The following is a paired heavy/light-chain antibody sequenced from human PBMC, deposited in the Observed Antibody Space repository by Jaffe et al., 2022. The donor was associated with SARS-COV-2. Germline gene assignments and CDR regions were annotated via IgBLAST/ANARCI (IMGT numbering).Light chain of an antibody. CDR2: LAS. CDR3: QQYDDLPTGYT. CDR1: QDISNY. J-gene: IGKJ2*01. V-gene: IGKV1-33*01. Sequence: DIQLTQSPSSLSASVGDRVTITCQASQDISNYLNWYQQKPGKAPKLLIYLASNLETGVPSRFSGSGSGTDFTFSISSLQAEDIATYYCQQYDDLPTGYTFGQGTRLDI.
Heavy chain of an antibody. J-gene: IGHJ4*02. CDR2: ITWNSGDI. CDR1: GFIFGDYA. CDR3: AKGSTYGMQY. Sequence: EVQLVESGGGLVQPGRSLRLSCAASGFIFGDYAMYWVRQAPGKGLEWVSGITWNSGDIGYAGSVKGRFIISRDNARNSLYLQMNSLTTEDTALYYCAKGSTYGMQYWGQGTLVTVSS. D-gene: IGHD3-10*01. V-gene: IGHV3-9*01.